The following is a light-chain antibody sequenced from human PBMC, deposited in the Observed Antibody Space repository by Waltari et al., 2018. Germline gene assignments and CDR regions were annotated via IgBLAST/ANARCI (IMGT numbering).Light chain of an antibody. Sequence: DIVMTQSPLSLPVTPGAPASISCRSSRSLLHSNGYNYLDWYLQKPGQSPQLLIYLGSNRASGVPDRFSGSGSGTDFTLKISRVEAEDVGVYYCMQAVETPLTFGGGTKVEIK. V-gene: IGKV2-28*01. CDR2: LGS. J-gene: IGKJ4*01. CDR3: MQAVETPLT. CDR1: RSLLHSNGYNY.